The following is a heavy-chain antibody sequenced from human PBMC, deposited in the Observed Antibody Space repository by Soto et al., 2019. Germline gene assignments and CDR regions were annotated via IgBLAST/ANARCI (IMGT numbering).Heavy chain of an antibody. CDR1: GFTFGGYW. J-gene: IGHJ3*02. CDR2: INSDGSST. CDR3: ARDSTSSLRYFDWLLSGAFDI. D-gene: IGHD3-9*01. Sequence: GGSLRLSCAASGFTFGGYWMHWVRQAPGKGLVWVSRINSDGSSTSYADSVKGRFTISRDNAKNTLYLQMNSLRAEDTAVCYCARDSTSSLRYFDWLLSGAFDIWGQGTMVTVSS. V-gene: IGHV3-74*01.